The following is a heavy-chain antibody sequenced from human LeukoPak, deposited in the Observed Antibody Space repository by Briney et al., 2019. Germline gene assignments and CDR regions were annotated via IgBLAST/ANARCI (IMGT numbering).Heavy chain of an antibody. CDR1: GGSISSGSYY. D-gene: IGHD6-13*01. CDR3: ARLPLGSSSSWYADY. CDR2: IYHSGST. Sequence: SQTLSLTCTVSGGSISSGSYYWSWIRQPPGKGLEWIGYIYHSGSTYYNPSLKSRVTISVDRSKNQFSLKLSSVTAADTAVYYCARLPLGSSSSWYADYWGQGTLVTVSS. J-gene: IGHJ4*02. V-gene: IGHV4-30-2*01.